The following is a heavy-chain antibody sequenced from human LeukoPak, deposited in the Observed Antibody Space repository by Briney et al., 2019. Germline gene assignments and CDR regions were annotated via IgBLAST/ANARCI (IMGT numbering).Heavy chain of an antibody. CDR2: MNPNSGNT. CDR3: ASVGTAMVPFDY. D-gene: IGHD5-18*01. CDR1: GYTFTSYD. J-gene: IGHJ4*02. Sequence: ASVKVSCKASGYTFTSYDINWVRQATGQGLEWMGWMNPNSGNTGYAQTFQGRVTITWNTSISTAYMELSSLRSDDTAVYYCASVGTAMVPFDYWGQGTLVTVSS. V-gene: IGHV1-8*03.